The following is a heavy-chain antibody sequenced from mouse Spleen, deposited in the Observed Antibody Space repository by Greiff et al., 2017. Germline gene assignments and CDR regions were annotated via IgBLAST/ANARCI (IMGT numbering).Heavy chain of an antibody. D-gene: IGHD3-2*02. Sequence: EVQLQQSGPGLVKPSQSLSLTCSVTGYSITSGYYWNWIRQFPGNKLEWMGYISYDGSNNYNPSLKNRISITRDTSKNQFFLKLNSVTTEDTATYYCARDQGSGDFDYWGQGTTLTVSS. CDR2: ISYDGSN. CDR1: GYSITSGYY. J-gene: IGHJ2*01. CDR3: ARDQGSGDFDY. V-gene: IGHV3-6*01.